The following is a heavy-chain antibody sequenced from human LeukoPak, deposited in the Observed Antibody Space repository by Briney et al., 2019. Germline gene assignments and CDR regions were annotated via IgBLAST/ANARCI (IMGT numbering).Heavy chain of an antibody. D-gene: IGHD3-22*01. CDR2: ISSSSSTI. Sequence: PGGSLRLSCAASGFTFSSYAMSWVRQAPGKGLEWVSYISSSSSTIYYADSVKGRFTISRDNAKNSLYLQMNSLRAEDTAVYYCARSVGSYDSSGPFDYWGQGTLVTVSS. CDR3: ARSVGSYDSSGPFDY. V-gene: IGHV3-48*01. J-gene: IGHJ4*02. CDR1: GFTFSSYA.